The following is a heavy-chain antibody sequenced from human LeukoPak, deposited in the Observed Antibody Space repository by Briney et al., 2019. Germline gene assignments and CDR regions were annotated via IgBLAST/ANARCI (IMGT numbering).Heavy chain of an antibody. CDR3: ARELPPLHNYGSGTFV. V-gene: IGHV3-30-3*01. CDR2: ITYDGSNK. D-gene: IGHD3-10*01. Sequence: GGSLRLSCAASGFTFSSYAMHWVRQAPGKGLEWVAVITYDGSNKYYADSVKGRFTISRDNSKNTLKLQMNSLRAEDTAGYYCARELPPLHNYGSGTFVGGQPTPVTVSS. J-gene: IGHJ4*02. CDR1: GFTFSSYA.